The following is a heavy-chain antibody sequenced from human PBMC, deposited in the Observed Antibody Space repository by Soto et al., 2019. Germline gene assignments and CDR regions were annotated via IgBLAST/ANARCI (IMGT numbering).Heavy chain of an antibody. CDR2: IWYDGSNK. Sequence: QVQLVESGGGVVQPGRSLRLSRAASGFTFSSYGMHWVRQAPGKGLEWVAVIWYDGSNKYYADSVKGRFTISRDNSKNTLYLQMNSLRAEDTAVYYCARDGDFDWSYGMDVWGQGTTVTVSS. J-gene: IGHJ6*02. CDR3: ARDGDFDWSYGMDV. CDR1: GFTFSSYG. D-gene: IGHD3-9*01. V-gene: IGHV3-33*01.